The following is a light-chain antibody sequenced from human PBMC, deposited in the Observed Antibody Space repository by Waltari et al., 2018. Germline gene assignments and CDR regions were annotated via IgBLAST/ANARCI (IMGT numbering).Light chain of an antibody. V-gene: IGLV2-23*02. CDR1: SSDIGTFNL. Sequence: QSALTQPASVSGSPGQSISISCIGTSSDIGTFNLVSWYLQSPGPAPKLLIYDVSQRPSGVSNRFSGSKSGNTASLTISGLQAEDEAIYYCCSYAGSRTWVFGGGAKLTVL. CDR3: CSYAGSRTWV. CDR2: DVS. J-gene: IGLJ3*02.